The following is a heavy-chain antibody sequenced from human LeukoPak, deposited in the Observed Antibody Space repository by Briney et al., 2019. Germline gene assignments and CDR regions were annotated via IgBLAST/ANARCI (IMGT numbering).Heavy chain of an antibody. CDR2: INPNSGGT. Sequence: EASVKVSCKASGYTFTGYYMHWVRQAPGQGLEWMGWINPNSGGTNYAQKFQGRVTMTRDTSISTAYMELSRLRSDDTAVYYCARRGWDSSGWENDYWGQGTLVTVSS. D-gene: IGHD6-19*01. J-gene: IGHJ4*02. CDR1: GYTFTGYY. CDR3: ARRGWDSSGWENDY. V-gene: IGHV1-2*02.